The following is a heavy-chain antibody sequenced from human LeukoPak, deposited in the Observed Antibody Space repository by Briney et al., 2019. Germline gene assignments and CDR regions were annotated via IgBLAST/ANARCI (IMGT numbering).Heavy chain of an antibody. D-gene: IGHD6-6*01. CDR3: AKDRYSSSVLGYFQH. J-gene: IGHJ1*01. CDR2: IWYDGSNK. Sequence: PGGSLRLSCAASGFTFSSYGMHWVRQAPGKGLEWVAVIWYDGSNKYYADSVKGRFTISRDNAKNSLYLQMNSLRAEDMALYYCAKDRYSSSVLGYFQHWGQGTLVTVSS. CDR1: GFTFSSYG. V-gene: IGHV3-33*03.